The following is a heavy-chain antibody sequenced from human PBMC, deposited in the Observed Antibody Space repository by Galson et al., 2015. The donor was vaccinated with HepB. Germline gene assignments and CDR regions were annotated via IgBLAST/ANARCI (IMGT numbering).Heavy chain of an antibody. J-gene: IGHJ6*02. V-gene: IGHV3-33*06. Sequence: SLRLSCAASGFTFSSYGMHWVRQAPGKGLEWVAVIWYDGSNKYYADSVKGRFTISRDNSKNTLYLQMNSLRAEDTAVYYCAKAGGPRPYYYGMDVWGQGTTVTVSS. CDR1: GFTFSSYG. CDR2: IWYDGSNK. CDR3: AKAGGPRPYYYGMDV.